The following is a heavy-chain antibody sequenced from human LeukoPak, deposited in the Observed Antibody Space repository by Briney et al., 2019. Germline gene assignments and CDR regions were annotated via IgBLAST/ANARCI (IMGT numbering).Heavy chain of an antibody. V-gene: IGHV4-4*07. CDR3: AREGAEILLWFGELPEIGFDP. Sequence: PSETLSLTCTVSGGSISSYYWSWIRQPAGKGLEWIGRIYTSGSTNYNPSLKSRVTMSVDTSKNQFSLKLSSVTAADTAVYYCAREGAEILLWFGELPEIGFDPWGQGTLVTVSS. D-gene: IGHD3-10*01. CDR2: IYTSGST. J-gene: IGHJ5*02. CDR1: GGSISSYY.